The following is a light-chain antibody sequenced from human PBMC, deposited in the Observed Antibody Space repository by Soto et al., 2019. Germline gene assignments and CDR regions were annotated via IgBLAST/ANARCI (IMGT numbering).Light chain of an antibody. V-gene: IGKV1-5*01. J-gene: IGKJ1*01. Sequence: DIEMTQSPSTLSASVGDRVTVTCRASQSLSRWLAWYQQKPGKAPKLLIYDVSTLESGVPSRFSGSGSGTEFTLTISSLQPDDFATYYCQHYTTSSTWTFGQGTKVEPK. CDR1: QSLSRW. CDR3: QHYTTSSTWT. CDR2: DVS.